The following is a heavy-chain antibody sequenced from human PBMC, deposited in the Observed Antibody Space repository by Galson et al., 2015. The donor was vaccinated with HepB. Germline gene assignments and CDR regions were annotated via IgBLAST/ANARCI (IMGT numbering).Heavy chain of an antibody. Sequence: SVKVSCKASGYTFTNYDISWVRQAPGQGLEWMGWISVYNVNTNFEQKFQDRVTMTTDTSTSTAYMELRSLRSDDTAVYYCARMVRAVAPYFDYWGQGTLVTVSS. CDR2: ISVYNVNT. J-gene: IGHJ4*02. CDR3: ARMVRAVAPYFDY. D-gene: IGHD6-19*01. CDR1: GYTFTNYD. V-gene: IGHV1-18*01.